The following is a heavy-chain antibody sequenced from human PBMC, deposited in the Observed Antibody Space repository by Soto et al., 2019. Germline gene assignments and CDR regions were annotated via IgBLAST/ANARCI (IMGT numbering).Heavy chain of an antibody. CDR1: GGSISSSSYY. V-gene: IGHV4-39*01. CDR2: IYYSGST. J-gene: IGHJ5*02. D-gene: IGHD5-12*01. Sequence: PSETLSLTCTVSGGSISSSSYYWGWIRQPPGKGLEWIGSIYYSGSTYYNPSLKSRVTISVDTSKNQFSLKLSSVTAADTAVYYCARHMRWLQFAPSSFDPWGQGTLVTVPQ. CDR3: ARHMRWLQFAPSSFDP.